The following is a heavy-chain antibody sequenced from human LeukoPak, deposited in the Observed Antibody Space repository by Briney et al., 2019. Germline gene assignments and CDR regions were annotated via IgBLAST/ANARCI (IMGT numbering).Heavy chain of an antibody. D-gene: IGHD2-21*02. V-gene: IGHV4-4*07. J-gene: IGHJ6*03. CDR3: ARTVVVVTADRYYYYYMDV. Sequence: PSETLSLTCTVSGGSISSYYWSWIRQPAGKGLERIGRIYTSGSTNYNPSLKSRVTMSVDTSKNQFSLKLSSVTAADTAVYYCARTVVVVTADRYYYYYMDVWGKGTTVTVSS. CDR2: IYTSGST. CDR1: GGSISSYY.